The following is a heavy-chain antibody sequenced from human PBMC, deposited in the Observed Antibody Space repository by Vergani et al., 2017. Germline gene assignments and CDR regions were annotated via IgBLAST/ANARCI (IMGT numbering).Heavy chain of an antibody. J-gene: IGHJ4*02. CDR1: GGSISSGDYY. CDR2: IYYSGST. CDR3: AREGGKYCSSTSCYPQIDY. D-gene: IGHD2-2*01. Sequence: QVQLQESGPGLVKPSQTLSLTCTVSGGSISSGDYYWSWIRQPPGKGLEWIGYIYYSGSTYYNPSLKSRVTISVDTSKNQFSLKLSSVTAADTAVYYCAREGGKYCSSTSCYPQIDYWGQGTLVTVSS. V-gene: IGHV4-30-4*01.